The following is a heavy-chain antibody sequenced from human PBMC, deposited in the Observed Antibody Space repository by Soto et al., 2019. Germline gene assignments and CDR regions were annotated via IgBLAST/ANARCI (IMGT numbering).Heavy chain of an antibody. Sequence: SETLSLTCTVSGGSISSYYWSWIRQPPGKGLEWIGYIYYSGSTYYNPSLKSRVTISVDTSKNQFSLKLSSVTAADTAVYYCARTSYDILTGYYLGLIDYWGQGTLVTVSS. J-gene: IGHJ4*02. D-gene: IGHD3-9*01. V-gene: IGHV4-59*08. CDR2: IYYSGST. CDR3: ARTSYDILTGYYLGLIDY. CDR1: GGSISSYY.